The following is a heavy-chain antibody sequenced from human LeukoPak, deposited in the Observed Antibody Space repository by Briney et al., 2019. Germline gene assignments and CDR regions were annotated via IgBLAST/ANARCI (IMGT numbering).Heavy chain of an antibody. Sequence: PSETLSLTCAVYGGSFSGYYWSWIRQPPGKGLEWIGEINHSGSTNYNPSLKSRVTISVDTSKNQFSLKLSSVTAADTAVYYCARARWLRYCSSTSCYSWLNYFDYWGQGTLVTVSS. CDR2: INHSGST. J-gene: IGHJ4*02. D-gene: IGHD2-2*02. CDR3: ARARWLRYCSSTSCYSWLNYFDY. CDR1: GGSFSGYY. V-gene: IGHV4-34*01.